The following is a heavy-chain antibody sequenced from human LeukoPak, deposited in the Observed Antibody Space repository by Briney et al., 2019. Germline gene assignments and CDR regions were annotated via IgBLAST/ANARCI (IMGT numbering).Heavy chain of an antibody. Sequence: PGGSLRLSCAASGFTFSSYNIHWVRQAPGKGLEWVSFISWDGVSTYYADSVKGRFTISRDNSKNSLYLQMNSLRTEDTALYYCAKGNAYSDYYMDVWGKGTTVTVSS. J-gene: IGHJ6*03. CDR2: ISWDGVST. V-gene: IGHV3-43*01. CDR3: AKGNAYSDYYMDV. CDR1: GFTFSSYN. D-gene: IGHD1-1*01.